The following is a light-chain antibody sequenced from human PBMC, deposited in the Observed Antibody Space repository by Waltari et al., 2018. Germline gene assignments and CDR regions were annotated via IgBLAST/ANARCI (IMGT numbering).Light chain of an antibody. CDR2: DVS. J-gene: IGLJ2*01. CDR3: SSQSSNDVVL. V-gene: IGLV2-14*01. CDR1: SNDVGGYNP. Sequence: SALTQPASVSGSPGQWVTNFCAGTSNDVGGYNPVYCYQEHPGQAPLVIIYDVSDRPSGVSDRFSGSQSGNTASLTISGLQAEDEADYYCSSQSSNDVVLFGGGTKLTVL.